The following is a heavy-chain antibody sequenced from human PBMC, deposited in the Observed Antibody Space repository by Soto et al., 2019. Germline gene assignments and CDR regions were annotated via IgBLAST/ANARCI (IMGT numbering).Heavy chain of an antibody. J-gene: IGHJ4*02. Sequence: EVQLVQSGAEVKKPGESLKISCKGSGYSFTSYWIAWVRQMPGKGLEWMGIIYPGDSDTRYSPSFQGQVTISADMSISSTSPKWSILNSSYIALYYCAIHERFDVFDGSGSRIDYWGQGTLVTVSS. D-gene: IGHD3-10*01. CDR1: GYSFTSYW. CDR3: AIHERFDVFDGSGSRIDY. V-gene: IGHV5-51*01. CDR2: IYPGDSDT.